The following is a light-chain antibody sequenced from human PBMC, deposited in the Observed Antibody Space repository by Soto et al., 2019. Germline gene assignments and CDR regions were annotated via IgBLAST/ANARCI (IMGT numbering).Light chain of an antibody. CDR1: QTISSW. CDR2: KAS. Sequence: DIQMTQSPSTLYGSVGDRVTITCRASQTISSWLAWYQQKPGKAPKLLIYKASTLKSRFPLRVSGRGSGTEFTLPISSLEPDDFAPCYCQHYNIYSEAFGQGTKVQLQ. V-gene: IGKV1-5*03. J-gene: IGKJ1*01. CDR3: QHYNIYSEA.